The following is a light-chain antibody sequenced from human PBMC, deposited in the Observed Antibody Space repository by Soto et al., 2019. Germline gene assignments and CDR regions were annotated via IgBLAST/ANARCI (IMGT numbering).Light chain of an antibody. CDR3: QKYNSVPAT. J-gene: IGKJ1*01. CDR2: LTS. Sequence: DIQMTQSPSSLSASVGDRVTIICRASPDIGKNLAWYQQKPGQVPKLLIHLTSTLQSGVPSRFSGSGSGTDFTLTISSLQPEDVASYYCQKYNSVPATFGQGTKVEI. V-gene: IGKV1-27*01. CDR1: PDIGKN.